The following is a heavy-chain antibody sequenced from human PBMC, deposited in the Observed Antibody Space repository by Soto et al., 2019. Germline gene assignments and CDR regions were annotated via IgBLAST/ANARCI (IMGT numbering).Heavy chain of an antibody. CDR3: AKDITYYDSSGYYYAFDY. V-gene: IGHV3-23*01. CDR1: GFTFSSYA. CDR2: ISGSGGST. D-gene: IGHD3-22*01. Sequence: GGSLRLSCAASGFTFSSYAMSWVRQAPGKGLEWVSAISGSGGSTYYADSVKGRFTISRDNSKNTLYLQMNSLRAEDTAVYYCAKDITYYDSSGYYYAFDYWGQGTLVTSPQ. J-gene: IGHJ4*02.